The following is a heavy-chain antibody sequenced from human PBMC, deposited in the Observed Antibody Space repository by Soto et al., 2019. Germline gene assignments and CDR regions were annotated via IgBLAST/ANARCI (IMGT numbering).Heavy chain of an antibody. J-gene: IGHJ6*02. Sequence: GGSLRLSCAASGFTFSSYAMSWVRQAPGKGLEWVSAISGSGGSTYYADSVKGRFTISRDNSKNTLYLQMNSLRAEDTAVYYCATNLPGYSYGYSYYGMDVWGQGTTVTVSS. CDR2: ISGSGGST. CDR1: GFTFSSYA. D-gene: IGHD5-18*01. CDR3: ATNLPGYSYGYSYYGMDV. V-gene: IGHV3-23*01.